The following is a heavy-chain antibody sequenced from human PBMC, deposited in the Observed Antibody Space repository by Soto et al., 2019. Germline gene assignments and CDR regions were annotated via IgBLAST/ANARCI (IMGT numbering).Heavy chain of an antibody. CDR1: VDSVSSTSTA. J-gene: IGHJ4*02. Sequence: SPTLSLSCSISVDSVSSTSTAWSSIRQSPSRGLEWLGRTYYRSKWYSDYAVSVKSRITINPDTSKNQFSLQLNSVTPEDTAVYYCARGSYYSGWVWGQGPLVTVSS. D-gene: IGHD6-19*01. CDR2: TYYRSKWYS. CDR3: ARGSYYSGWV. V-gene: IGHV6-1*01.